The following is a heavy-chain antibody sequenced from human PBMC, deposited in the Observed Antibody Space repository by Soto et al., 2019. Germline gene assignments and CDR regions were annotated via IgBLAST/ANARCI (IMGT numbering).Heavy chain of an antibody. D-gene: IGHD5-18*01. CDR3: ANGDPEYSYGYGSEDWFDP. CDR1: GYTFTSYA. CDR2: INAGNGNT. J-gene: IGHJ5*02. Sequence: ASVKVSCKASGYTFTSYAMHWVRQAPGQRLEWMGWINAGNGNTKYSQKFQGRVTITRDTSASTAYMELSSLRSEDTAVYYCANGDPEYSYGYGSEDWFDPWGQGILVTVS. V-gene: IGHV1-3*01.